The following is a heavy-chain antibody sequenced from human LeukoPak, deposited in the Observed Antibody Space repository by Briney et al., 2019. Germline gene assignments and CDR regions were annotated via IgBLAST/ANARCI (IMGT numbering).Heavy chain of an antibody. CDR3: AKGSRDGYLPRGLFLFDY. V-gene: IGHV3-23*01. CDR1: GFTFSNYA. CDR2: ISGSGGST. J-gene: IGHJ4*02. D-gene: IGHD5-24*01. Sequence: GGSLRLSCAASGFTFSNYAMSWVRQAPGKGLEWVSAISGSGGSTYYADSVKGRFTISRDNSKNTLYLQMNSLRAEDTAVYYCAKGSRDGYLPRGLFLFDYWGQGTLVTVSS.